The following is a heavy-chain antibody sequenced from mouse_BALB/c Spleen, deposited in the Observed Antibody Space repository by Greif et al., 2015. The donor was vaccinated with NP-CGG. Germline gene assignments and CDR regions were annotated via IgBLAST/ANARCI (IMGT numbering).Heavy chain of an antibody. CDR3: YYGSSYWYFDV. V-gene: IGHV3-8*02. J-gene: IGHJ1*01. D-gene: IGHD1-1*01. Sequence: DVKLVESGPSLVKPSQTLSLTCSVTGDSITSGYWNWIRKFPGNKLEYMGYISYSGSTYYNPSLKSRISITRDTSKNXDYLQLSSVTTEDTATYYCYYGSSYWYFDVWGAGTTVTVSS. CDR2: ISYSGST. CDR1: GDSITSGY.